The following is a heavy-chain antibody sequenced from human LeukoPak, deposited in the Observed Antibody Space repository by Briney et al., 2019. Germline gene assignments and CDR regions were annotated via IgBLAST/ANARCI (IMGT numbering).Heavy chain of an antibody. V-gene: IGHV3-30*02. D-gene: IGHD3-3*01. CDR2: IRYDGSNK. Sequence: QPGGSLRLSCVASGFPFNTYFMHWVRQAPGKGLEWVASIRYDGSNKYYADSVRGRLSISRDSSKETLYLQMNSLRTGDTAVYYCAKSRSNYDFWSAFDCWGQGALVTVSS. CDR3: AKSRSNYDFWSAFDC. CDR1: GFPFNTYF. J-gene: IGHJ4*02.